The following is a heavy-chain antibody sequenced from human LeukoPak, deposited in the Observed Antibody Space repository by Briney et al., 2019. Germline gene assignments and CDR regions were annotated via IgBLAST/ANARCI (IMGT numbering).Heavy chain of an antibody. V-gene: IGHV1-69*06. CDR1: GGTFSSYA. Sequence: SVKDSCKASGGTFSSYAISWVRQAPGQGLEWMGGIIPIFGTANYAQKFQGRVTITADKSTSTAYMELSSLRSEDTAVYYCARAYMVRGVITPNAFDIWGQGTMVTVSS. CDR2: IIPIFGTA. CDR3: ARAYMVRGVITPNAFDI. D-gene: IGHD3-10*01. J-gene: IGHJ3*02.